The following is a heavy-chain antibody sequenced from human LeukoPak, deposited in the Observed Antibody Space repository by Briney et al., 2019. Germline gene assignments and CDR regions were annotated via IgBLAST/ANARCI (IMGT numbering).Heavy chain of an antibody. J-gene: IGHJ4*02. V-gene: IGHV3-23*01. CDR3: AKSAAAGSSWYGYFDY. CDR2: VSGSGGSA. Sequence: PGGSLRLSCAASGFTFINYAMSWVRQAPGKGLEWVSAVSGSGGSAYYADSVKGRFTISRDNSKNTLYLQMNSLRAEDTAVYYCAKSAAAGSSWYGYFDYWGQGTLVTVSS. D-gene: IGHD6-13*01. CDR1: GFTFINYA.